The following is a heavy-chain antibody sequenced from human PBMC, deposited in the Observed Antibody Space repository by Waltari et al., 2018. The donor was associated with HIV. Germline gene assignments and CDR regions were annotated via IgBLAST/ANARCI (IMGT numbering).Heavy chain of an antibody. J-gene: IGHJ4*02. CDR3: ARDHYYGSSGYYSDY. D-gene: IGHD3-22*01. CDR1: GSAFSNYG. V-gene: IGHV1-18*01. Sequence: QVHLVPSGAELRKPGASVTVSCQASGSAFSNYGIPWVRQAPGQGLEWMGWISSYNGDTKYAQKVRCRVTMTTDTSTSTAYLEMGSLRFYDTAVYYCARDHYYGSSGYYSDYWGQGTLVTVSS. CDR2: ISSYNGDT.